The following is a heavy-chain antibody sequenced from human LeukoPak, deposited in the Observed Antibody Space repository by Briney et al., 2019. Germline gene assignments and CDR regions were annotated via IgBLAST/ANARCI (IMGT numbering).Heavy chain of an antibody. D-gene: IGHD3-22*01. Sequence: GASVKVSCKASGGTFSSYAISWVRQAPGQGLEWMGIINPSGGSTSYAQKFQGRVTMTRDMSTSTVYMELSSLRSEDTAVYYCARVGSSGYCFDYWGQGTLVTVSS. CDR2: INPSGGST. V-gene: IGHV1-46*01. CDR3: ARVGSSGYCFDY. CDR1: GGTFSSYA. J-gene: IGHJ4*02.